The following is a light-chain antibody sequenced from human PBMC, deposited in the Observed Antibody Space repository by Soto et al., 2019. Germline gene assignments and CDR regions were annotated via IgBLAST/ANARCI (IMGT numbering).Light chain of an antibody. J-gene: IGKJ5*01. V-gene: IGKV3-15*01. CDR3: QQYNNWPFS. CDR2: DVS. Sequence: EILMTQSPAILSVSPGERATLSCRAGQGVTTNFAWYQQKSGQSPRLLIYDVSIRATGVPARFSGTGSETDFTLTICGLQSEDSAIYFCQQYNNWPFSFGQGTRLEIK. CDR1: QGVTTN.